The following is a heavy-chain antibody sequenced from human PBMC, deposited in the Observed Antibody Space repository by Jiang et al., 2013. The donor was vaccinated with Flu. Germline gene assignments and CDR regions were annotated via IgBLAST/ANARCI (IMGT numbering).Heavy chain of an antibody. CDR2: IYFSGSP. V-gene: IGHV4-59*01. CDR3: ARARGYNYGVSYRGMDV. J-gene: IGHJ6*02. D-gene: IGHD5-18*01. CDR1: GDSINSDY. Sequence: GSGLVKPSETLSLTCTVSGDSINSDYWTWIRQSPGKGLEWIGYIYFSGSPNYNPSLESRVTILVDTSRNQFSLKVTSVTAADTAVYYCARARGYNYGVSYRGMDVWGQGTTVTVSS.